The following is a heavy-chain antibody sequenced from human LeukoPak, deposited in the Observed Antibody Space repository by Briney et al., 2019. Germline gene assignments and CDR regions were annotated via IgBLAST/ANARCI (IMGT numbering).Heavy chain of an antibody. CDR2: ISGSGDST. CDR3: ARGSRGGDFNPH. J-gene: IGHJ4*02. D-gene: IGHD2-21*02. CDR1: GFTFSNYA. Sequence: GGSLRLSCAASGFTFSNYAMRWVRQAPGKGLEWVSGISGSGDSTYYADSVKGRFTISRDNAKNTLYLQMNSLRAEDTAVYYCARGSRGGDFNPHWGQGTLVTVSS. V-gene: IGHV3-23*01.